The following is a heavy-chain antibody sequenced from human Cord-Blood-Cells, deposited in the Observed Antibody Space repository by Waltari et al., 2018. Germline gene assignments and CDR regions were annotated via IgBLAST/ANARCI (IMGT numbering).Heavy chain of an antibody. J-gene: IGHJ4*02. D-gene: IGHD2-8*01. CDR1: GFTFSSYS. CDR2: ISSSSSYI. CDR3: ARGYCTNGVCYFDY. V-gene: IGHV3-21*01. Sequence: EVQLVEPGGGLVKPGGSLRLSCAASGFTFSSYSMNWVRQAPGKGLEWVSSISSSSSYIYYADSVKCRFTISRDNAKNSLYLQMNSLRAEDTAVYYCARGYCTNGVCYFDYWGQGTLVTVSS.